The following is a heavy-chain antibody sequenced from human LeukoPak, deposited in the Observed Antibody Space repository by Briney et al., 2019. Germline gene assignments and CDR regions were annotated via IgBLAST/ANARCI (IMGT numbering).Heavy chain of an antibody. CDR3: AASSGSYFNDAFDI. Sequence: PSETLSLTCTVSGGSISSYYWSWIRQPPGKELEWIGYIYYSGSTNYNPSLKSRVTISVDTSKNQFSLKLSSVTAADTAVYYCAASSGSYFNDAFDIWGQGTMVTVSS. J-gene: IGHJ3*02. D-gene: IGHD3-10*01. V-gene: IGHV4-59*01. CDR2: IYYSGST. CDR1: GGSISSYY.